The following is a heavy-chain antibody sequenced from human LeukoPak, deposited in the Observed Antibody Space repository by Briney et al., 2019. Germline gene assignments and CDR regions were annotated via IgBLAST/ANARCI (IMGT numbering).Heavy chain of an antibody. Sequence: PGGSLRLSCAASGFTFSSYSMNWVRQAPGKGLEWVSSISSSSGYIYYADSVKGRFTISRDNAKNSLYLQMNSLRAEDTAVYYCARDTYSSGSYYFDYWGQGTLVTVSS. CDR3: ARDTYSSGSYYFDY. J-gene: IGHJ4*02. CDR2: ISSSSGYI. CDR1: GFTFSSYS. D-gene: IGHD6-19*01. V-gene: IGHV3-21*01.